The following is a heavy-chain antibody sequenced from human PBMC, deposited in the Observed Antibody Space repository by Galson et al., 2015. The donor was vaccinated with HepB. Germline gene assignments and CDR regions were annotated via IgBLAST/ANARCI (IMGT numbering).Heavy chain of an antibody. V-gene: IGHV1-69*02. J-gene: IGHJ5*02. CDR1: GGTFSSYT. CDR2: IIPILGIA. D-gene: IGHD3-10*01. Sequence: SVKVSCKASGGTFSSYTISWVRQAPGQGLEWMGRIIPILGIANYAQKFQGRVTITADKSTSTAYMELSSLRSEDTAVYYCASRTMVRGVTHAFDPWGQGTLVTVSS. CDR3: ASRTMVRGVTHAFDP.